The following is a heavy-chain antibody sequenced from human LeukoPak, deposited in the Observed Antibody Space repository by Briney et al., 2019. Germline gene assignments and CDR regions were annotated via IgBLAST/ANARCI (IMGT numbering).Heavy chain of an antibody. J-gene: IGHJ5*02. V-gene: IGHV3-74*01. CDR2: INDDGSST. Sequence: PGGSLRLSCAASGFTFSNYWMHWVCQDPGKALVWVSRINDDGSSTNYANSVKGRFTISRDNAKNTLYLLMNSLTPEDTAVYFCARGGWSGNWFDPWGQGTPVTVSS. CDR1: GFTFSNYW. CDR3: ARGGWSGNWFDP. D-gene: IGHD6-19*01.